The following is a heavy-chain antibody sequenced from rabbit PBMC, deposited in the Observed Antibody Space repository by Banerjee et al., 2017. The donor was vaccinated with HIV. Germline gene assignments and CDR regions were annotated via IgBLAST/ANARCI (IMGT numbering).Heavy chain of an antibody. D-gene: IGHD3-1*01. CDR3: ARDGVGYTFDLEL. Sequence: QSLEESGGDLVKPGASLALTCTASGFSFSGDFYMWWVRQAPGKGLEWIACIDTGTGDTYYASWAKGRFTISKTSSTTVTLQMTSLTVADTATYFCARDGVGYTFDLELWGPGTLVTVS. J-gene: IGHJ4*01. CDR1: GFSFSGDFY. V-gene: IGHV1S40*01. CDR2: IDTGTGDT.